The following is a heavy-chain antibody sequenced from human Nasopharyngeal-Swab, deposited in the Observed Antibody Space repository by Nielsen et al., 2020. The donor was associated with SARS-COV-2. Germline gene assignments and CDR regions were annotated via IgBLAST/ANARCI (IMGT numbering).Heavy chain of an antibody. J-gene: IGHJ4*02. V-gene: IGHV4-59*01. D-gene: IGHD3/OR15-3a*01. CDR3: ARVQVDDDFWTGYHFDY. CDR2: VFNSGST. Sequence: SETLSLTCTVSGGSMTSYYWYWIRQPPGNGLEWNGYVFNSGSTEYNPSLKRRATISVDTSNNQFTLKLSSVTAADTAAYFCARVQVDDDFWTGYHFDYWGQGTLVTVSS. CDR1: GGSMTSYY.